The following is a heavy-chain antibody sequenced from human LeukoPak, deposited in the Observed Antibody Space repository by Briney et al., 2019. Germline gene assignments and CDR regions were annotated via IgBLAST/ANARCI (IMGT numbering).Heavy chain of an antibody. CDR1: GGSISNYY. CDR3: AREKSPDYCSGGSCYFDN. J-gene: IGHJ4*02. CDR2: IYYRGST. V-gene: IGHV4-59*01. Sequence: SETLSLTCTVSGGSISNYYWSWIRQPPGKGLEWIGYIYYRGSTNYNPSLKSRVTISVDTPKNQFSLKLSSVTAADTAVYYCAREKSPDYCSGGSCYFDNWGRGTLVTVSS. D-gene: IGHD2-15*01.